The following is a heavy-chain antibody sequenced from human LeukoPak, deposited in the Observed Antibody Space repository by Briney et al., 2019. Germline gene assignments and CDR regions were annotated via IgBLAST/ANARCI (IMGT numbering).Heavy chain of an antibody. CDR1: GFTFSNYW. J-gene: IGHJ3*01. V-gene: IGHV3-7*01. Sequence: GGSLRLSCAASGFTFSNYWMSWVRQAPGKGLEWVANIKQDGSEKDYVDSVKGRFTISRDNAKNSLYLQMNSLRAEDTAVYYCAREGHAFDFWGQGTLVTVAS. CDR2: IKQDGSEK. CDR3: AREGHAFDF.